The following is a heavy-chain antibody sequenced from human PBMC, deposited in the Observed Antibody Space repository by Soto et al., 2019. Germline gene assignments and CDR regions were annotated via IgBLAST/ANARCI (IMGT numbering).Heavy chain of an antibody. Sequence: ASVKVSCKASGYSFATSGISWVRQAPGQGLEWMGWISAYNGNTNYEQKLQDRVTMTTDTSTSTAYLELRSLRSDDTAVYYCARAGHYYDSRGYATWGQGTLVTVSS. CDR3: ARAGHYYDSRGYAT. CDR2: ISAYNGNT. J-gene: IGHJ5*02. CDR1: GYSFATSG. D-gene: IGHD3-22*01. V-gene: IGHV1-18*01.